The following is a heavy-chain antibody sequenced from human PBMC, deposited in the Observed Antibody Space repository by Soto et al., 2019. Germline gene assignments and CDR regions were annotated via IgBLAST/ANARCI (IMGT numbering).Heavy chain of an antibody. Sequence: EVQLVESGGGLVKPGGSLRLSCAASGFTFSSYSMNWVRQAPGKGLEWVSSISSSSSYIYYADSVKGRFTISRDNAKNSLYLQMTSLRAEDTAVYYCARMSRDGYNFNSFDYWGQGTLVTVSS. CDR3: ARMSRDGYNFNSFDY. D-gene: IGHD5-12*01. CDR2: ISSSSSYI. J-gene: IGHJ4*02. CDR1: GFTFSSYS. V-gene: IGHV3-21*01.